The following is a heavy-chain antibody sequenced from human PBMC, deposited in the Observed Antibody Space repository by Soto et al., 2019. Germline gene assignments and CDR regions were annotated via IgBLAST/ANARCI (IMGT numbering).Heavy chain of an antibody. CDR2: IYYSGNT. CDR3: ARDLTYGRSFDY. J-gene: IGHJ4*02. D-gene: IGHD3-9*01. CDR1: GGSVSSGSYY. V-gene: IGHV4-61*01. Sequence: SETLSLTCTVSGGSVSSGSYYWSWIRQPPGKGLEWIGYIYYSGNTNYNPSLKSRVTISVDTSKNQFSLKLSSVTAADTAVYYCARDLTYGRSFDYWGQGTLVTVSS.